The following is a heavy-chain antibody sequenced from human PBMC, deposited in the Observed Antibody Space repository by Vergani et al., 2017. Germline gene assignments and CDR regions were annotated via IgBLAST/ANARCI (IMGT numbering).Heavy chain of an antibody. Sequence: QVQLPQWGAGLLKPSETLSLTCAVYGGSFSGYYWSWIRQPPGKGLEWIGEINHSGSTNYNPSLKSRVTISVDTSKNQFSLKLSSVTAADTAVYCGASHGPGYCSGDSCSVGYWGQGTLVTVSS. V-gene: IGHV4-34*01. D-gene: IGHD2-15*01. CDR3: ASHGPGYCSGDSCSVGY. J-gene: IGHJ4*02. CDR2: INHSGST. CDR1: GGSFSGYY.